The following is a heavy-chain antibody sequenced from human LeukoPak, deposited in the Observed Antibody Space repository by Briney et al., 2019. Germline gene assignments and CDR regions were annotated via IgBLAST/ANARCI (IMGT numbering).Heavy chain of an antibody. V-gene: IGHV1-2*04. CDR1: GYTFTGYY. J-gene: IGHJ6*02. Sequence: ASVKVSCKASGYTFTGYYMHWVRQAPGQGLEWMGWINPNSGGTNYAQKFQGWVTMTRDTSISTAYMELSRLRSDDTAVYYCARGPMVRGVIIGSAPYGMDVWGQGTTVTVSS. D-gene: IGHD3-10*01. CDR3: ARGPMVRGVIIGSAPYGMDV. CDR2: INPNSGGT.